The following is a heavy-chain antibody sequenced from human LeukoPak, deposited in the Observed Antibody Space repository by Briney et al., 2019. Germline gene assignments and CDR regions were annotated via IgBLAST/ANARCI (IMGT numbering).Heavy chain of an antibody. V-gene: IGHV1-69*13. CDR2: IIPIFGTA. CDR3: ASRGSGWYLDY. J-gene: IGHJ4*02. D-gene: IGHD6-19*01. Sequence: ASVKVSCKASGGTFSSYAISWVRQAPGQGLEWMGGIIPIFGTANYAQKFQGRVTITADESTSTAYMELSSLRSEDTAVYYCASRGSGWYLDYWGQGTLVTVSS. CDR1: GGTFSSYA.